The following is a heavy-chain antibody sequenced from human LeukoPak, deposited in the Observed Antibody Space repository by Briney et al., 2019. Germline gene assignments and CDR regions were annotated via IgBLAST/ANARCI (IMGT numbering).Heavy chain of an antibody. CDR2: ISGYNGNT. D-gene: IGHD5-12*01. V-gene: IGHV1-18*01. J-gene: IGHJ4*02. CDR1: SYSFTRYG. CDR3: ARSGRGTYYYFDL. Sequence: ASVKVSCKASSYSFTRYGISWVRQAPGQGLEWMGWISGYNGNTNYAQKFLGRVSMTADTSTSTAYLELRSLTSDDTAVYYCARSGRGTYYYFDLWGLGTLVTVSS.